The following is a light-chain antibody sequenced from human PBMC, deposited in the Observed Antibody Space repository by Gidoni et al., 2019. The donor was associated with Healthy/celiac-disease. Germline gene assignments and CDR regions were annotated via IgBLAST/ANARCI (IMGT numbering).Light chain of an antibody. CDR3: QQYDNLPLT. J-gene: IGKJ4*01. CDR2: DAS. CDR1: QDISNY. Sequence: DIQMTQSPSSLSASVGDRVTITCQARQDISNYLNWYQQKPGKAPKLLIYDASNFETGVPSRFSGSGSGTDFTFTISSLQPEDIATYYCQQYDNLPLTFGGXTKVEIK. V-gene: IGKV1-33*01.